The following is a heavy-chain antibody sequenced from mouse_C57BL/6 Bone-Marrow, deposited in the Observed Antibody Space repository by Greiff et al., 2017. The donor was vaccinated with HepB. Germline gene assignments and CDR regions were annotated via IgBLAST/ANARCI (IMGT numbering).Heavy chain of an antibody. J-gene: IGHJ2*01. CDR1: GYSFTGYY. CDR2: INPSTGGT. D-gene: IGHD2-2*01. V-gene: IGHV1-43*01. CDR3: AREWLPFDY. Sequence: VQLQQSGPELVKPGASVKISCKASGYSFTGYYMHWVKQSSEKSLEWIGEINPSTGGTSYNQKFKGKATLTVDKSSSTAYMQLKSLTSEDSAVYYCAREWLPFDYWGQGTTLTVSS.